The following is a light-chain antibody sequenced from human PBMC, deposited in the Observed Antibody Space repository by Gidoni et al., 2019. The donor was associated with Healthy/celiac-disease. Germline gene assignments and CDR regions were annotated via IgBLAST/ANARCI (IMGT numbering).Light chain of an antibody. J-gene: IGKJ4*01. Sequence: EIGRTQSPATLSVSPGERATLSCRASQRVSSNLAGYQQKPGQPPRLLLYGASTRATGIPARLSGSGSGTAFTLPIISLQSGDFAVYYCQQYHNWPALTFGRGTKVEIK. V-gene: IGKV3-15*01. CDR2: GAS. CDR3: QQYHNWPALT. CDR1: QRVSSN.